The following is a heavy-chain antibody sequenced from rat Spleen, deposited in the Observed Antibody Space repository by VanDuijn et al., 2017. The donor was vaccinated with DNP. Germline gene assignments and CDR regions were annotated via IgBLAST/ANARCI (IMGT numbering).Heavy chain of an antibody. CDR2: INTGSGGA. D-gene: IGHD4-4*01. CDR1: GYTFTSYY. J-gene: IGHJ4*01. Sequence: QVQLQQSGAELAKPGSSVKISCKASGYTFTSYYISWIKRTTGQGLEYIGYINTGSGGANYNENFKGKATLTVDKSSSTAFMQLSSLTPDDSAVYYCARGGVVRAYAMDAWGQGTSVTVSS. CDR3: ARGGVVRAYAMDA. V-gene: IGHV1-43*01.